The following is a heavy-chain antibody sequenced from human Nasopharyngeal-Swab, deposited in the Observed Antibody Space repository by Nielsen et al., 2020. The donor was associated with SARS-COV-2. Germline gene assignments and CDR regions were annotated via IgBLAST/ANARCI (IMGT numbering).Heavy chain of an antibody. J-gene: IGHJ4*02. D-gene: IGHD3-3*02. CDR2: IHTGGSV. V-gene: IGHV3-66*01. Sequence: GESLKISCAASGFTVSSKYMHWVRQAPGKGLEWISVIHTGGSVFYAASVKGRFTISRDNSRNTLYLQMNSLRADDTATYYCARGKYSTFFGYWGQGSLVTVSS. CDR3: ARGKYSTFFGY. CDR1: GFTVSSKY.